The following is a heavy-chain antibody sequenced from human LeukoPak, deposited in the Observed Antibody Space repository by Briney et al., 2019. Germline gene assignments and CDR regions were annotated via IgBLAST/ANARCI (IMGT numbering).Heavy chain of an antibody. J-gene: IGHJ4*02. CDR2: INHSGTT. CDR3: ARLFGEPAAIIDS. Sequence: PSETLSLTCAVYGGTFRGYFWSWIRQPPGKRLEWIGEINHSGTTNYNPSLRSRVTMSANTSKNQFSLRLSSVTAADTAVYYCARLFGEPAAIIDSWGRGTLVIVSS. CDR1: GGTFRGYF. V-gene: IGHV4-34*08. D-gene: IGHD2-2*01.